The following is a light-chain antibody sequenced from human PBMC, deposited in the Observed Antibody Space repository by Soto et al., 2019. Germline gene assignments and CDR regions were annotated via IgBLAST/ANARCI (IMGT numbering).Light chain of an antibody. Sequence: QSVLTQSSSASASLGSSVKLTCTLSSGHSSYIIAWHQQQPGKAPRYLMKLEGSGSYNKGSGVPDRFSGSSSGADRYLTISNRPFEDEADYYCETWDSNTWVFGGGTKLTVL. V-gene: IGLV4-60*02. CDR1: SGHSSYI. J-gene: IGLJ3*02. CDR3: ETWDSNTWV. CDR2: LEGSGSY.